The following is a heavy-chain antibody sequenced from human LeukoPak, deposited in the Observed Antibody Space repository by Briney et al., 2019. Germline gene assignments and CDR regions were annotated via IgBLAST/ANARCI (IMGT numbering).Heavy chain of an antibody. CDR2: ISDDGRRK. CDR1: GFSFISYG. J-gene: IGHJ4*02. CDR3: AKRTSCCRTYDY. D-gene: IGHD2-2*01. V-gene: IGHV3-30*18. Sequence: GGSLRLSCAASGFSFISYGMHWIRQAPGKGLEWVGVISDDGRRKDYADSVKGRFTISRDNSKDTLYLQMNSLRAEDTAVYYCAKRTSCCRTYDYWGQGTLVTVSS.